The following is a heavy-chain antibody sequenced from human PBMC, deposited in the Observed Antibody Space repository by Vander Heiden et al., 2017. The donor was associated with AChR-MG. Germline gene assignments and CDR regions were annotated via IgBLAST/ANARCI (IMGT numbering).Heavy chain of an antibody. V-gene: IGHV1-2*02. CDR1: GYTFTGYY. Sequence: QVQLVQSGAEVKKPGASVKVSCKASGYTFTGYYMHWVRQAPGQGLEWMGWINPNSGGTNYAQKVQGRVTMTRDTSSSTAYMELSRLRSDDTAVYYCAREEGAGLGYGSPWGQGTLVTVSS. CDR3: AREEGAGLGYGSP. CDR2: INPNSGGT. D-gene: IGHD5-18*01. J-gene: IGHJ5*02.